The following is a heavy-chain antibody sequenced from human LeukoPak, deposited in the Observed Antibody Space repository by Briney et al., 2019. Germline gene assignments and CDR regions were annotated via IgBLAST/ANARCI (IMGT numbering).Heavy chain of an antibody. CDR3: AKSPPWSLRSGCFWDY. V-gene: IGHV1-18*01. CDR1: GYTFTSYG. Sequence: ASVEVSCKASGYTFTSYGITWVRQAPGQGLEGMGWISAYNGNTNYTEKLQGRVTKTTETSTRTAYMELRRLRPDDTAVYYCAKSPPWSLRSGCFWDYWGQGTLVTVSS. D-gene: IGHD5-12*01. CDR2: ISAYNGNT. J-gene: IGHJ4*02.